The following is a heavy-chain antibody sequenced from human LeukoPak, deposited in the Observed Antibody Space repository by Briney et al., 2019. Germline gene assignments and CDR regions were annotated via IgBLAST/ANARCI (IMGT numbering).Heavy chain of an antibody. D-gene: IGHD4-11*01. CDR3: AKDSHSNYEVS. V-gene: IGHV3-30*04. J-gene: IGHJ4*02. Sequence: PGGSLRLFCAASRFTFRNYAMHWVRQAPGKGLEWLAVLSHDSSEKFYADCVKGRFSISRDNSKTTLYLQMNSPRAEDTAVYYCAKDSHSNYEVSWGQGTLVTVSS. CDR1: RFTFRNYA. CDR2: LSHDSSEK.